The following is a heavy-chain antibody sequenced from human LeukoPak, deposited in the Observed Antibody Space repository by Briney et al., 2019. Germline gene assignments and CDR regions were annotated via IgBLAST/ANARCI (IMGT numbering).Heavy chain of an antibody. CDR2: IYPTGNT. CDR3: ARLTFYDSTGYSPGYYMDV. V-gene: IGHV4-4*07. J-gene: IGHJ6*03. D-gene: IGHD3-22*01. Sequence: SETLSLTCTASGGAIISYYWSWIRQPAGKGPEWIGRIYPTGNTDYNPSLKTRVTMSTDLSNKQFSLRLRSVTAADTAVYYCARLTFYDSTGYSPGYYMDVWGKRNAVTVSS. CDR1: GGAIISYY.